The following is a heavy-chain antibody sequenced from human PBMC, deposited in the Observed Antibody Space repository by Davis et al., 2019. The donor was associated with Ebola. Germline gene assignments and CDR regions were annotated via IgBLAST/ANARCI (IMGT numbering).Heavy chain of an antibody. CDR1: GGSFSDYY. Sequence: MPSETLSLTCAGYGGSFSDYYWTWIRQPPGKGLEWIGEINHSGSTKYSPSLNSRVTISVDTSKNQFSLKLTSVTAADTAVYYCAREDYYGSGSSDFWGQGTLVTVSS. CDR2: INHSGST. J-gene: IGHJ4*02. CDR3: AREDYYGSGSSDF. D-gene: IGHD3-10*01. V-gene: IGHV4-34*01.